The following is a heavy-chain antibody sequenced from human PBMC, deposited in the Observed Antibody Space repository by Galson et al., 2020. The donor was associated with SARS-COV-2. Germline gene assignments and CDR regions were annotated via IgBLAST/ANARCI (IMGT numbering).Heavy chain of an antibody. CDR3: ARVPTGYDSSGYYSG. V-gene: IGHV3-20*01. Sequence: GGSLRLSCAASGFTFDDYGMSWVRQAPGKGLEWVSGINWNGGSTGYADSVKGRFTISRDNAKNSLYLQMNSLRAEDTALYHCARVPTGYDSSGYYSGWGQGTLVTVSS. CDR2: INWNGGST. J-gene: IGHJ4*02. CDR1: GFTFDDYG. D-gene: IGHD3-22*01.